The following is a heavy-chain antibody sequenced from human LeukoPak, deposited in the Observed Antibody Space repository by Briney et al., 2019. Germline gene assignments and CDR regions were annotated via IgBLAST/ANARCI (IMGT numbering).Heavy chain of an antibody. Sequence: GASVKVSCKASGYTFTSYAMNWVRQAPGQGLEWMGWINTNTGNPTYAQGFTGRFVFSLDTSVSTAYLQISSLKAEDTAVYYCTSIVGATGSSEFDYWGQGSLVTVSS. V-gene: IGHV7-4-1*02. J-gene: IGHJ4*02. D-gene: IGHD1-26*01. CDR1: GYTFTSYA. CDR3: TSIVGATGSSEFDY. CDR2: INTNTGNP.